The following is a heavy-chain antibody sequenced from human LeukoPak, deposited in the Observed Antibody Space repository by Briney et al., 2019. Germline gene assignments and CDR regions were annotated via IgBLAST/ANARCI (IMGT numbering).Heavy chain of an antibody. CDR2: INAGNGDT. J-gene: IGHJ4*02. Sequence: ASVNVSCTASGYTFTKYVVHWVRQAPGQRPEWMGWINAGNGDTKYSQNFQDRVTITRDTSANTAYMELSSLTSEDTALYYCARDDCGDTCYPGGYWGQGTLVTVSS. V-gene: IGHV1-3*01. CDR3: ARDDCGDTCYPGGY. CDR1: GYTFTKYV. D-gene: IGHD2-21*01.